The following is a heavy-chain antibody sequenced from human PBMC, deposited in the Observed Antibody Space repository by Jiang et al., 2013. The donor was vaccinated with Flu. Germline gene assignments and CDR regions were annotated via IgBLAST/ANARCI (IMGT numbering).Heavy chain of an antibody. D-gene: IGHD6-25*01. Sequence: GAEVKKPGSSVKVSCKASGGTFSAYDISWVRQAPGQGLEWMGAISPLFNTPKYAQDFQGRVTITADRYTNTAYMEVTSLKSEDTAVYYCARAAAAAHWFDPWGQGTLVTVSS. J-gene: IGHJ5*02. CDR2: ISPLFNTP. CDR3: ARAAAAAHWFDP. V-gene: IGHV1-69*06. CDR1: GGTFSAYD.